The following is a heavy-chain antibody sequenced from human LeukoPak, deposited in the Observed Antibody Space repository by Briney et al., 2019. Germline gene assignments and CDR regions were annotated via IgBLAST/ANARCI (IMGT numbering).Heavy chain of an antibody. D-gene: IGHD1-26*01. CDR2: ISSSGRYT. CDR3: ARDRAGGSGSYSDY. Sequence: GGSLRLSCAASGFTFSDYYMIWIRQAPGKGLEWVSNISSSGRYTNYADSVKGRVTISRDNAKNSLYLQMNSLRAEYTAVYYCARDRAGGSGSYSDYWGQGTLVTVSS. CDR1: GFTFSDYY. J-gene: IGHJ4*02. V-gene: IGHV3-11*06.